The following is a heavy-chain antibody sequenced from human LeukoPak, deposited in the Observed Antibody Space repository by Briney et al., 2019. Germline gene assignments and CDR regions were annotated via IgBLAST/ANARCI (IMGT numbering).Heavy chain of an antibody. V-gene: IGHV1-69*04. J-gene: IGHJ6*02. CDR3: ASNLPEAYYYYGMDV. CDR2: IIPILGIA. CDR1: GGTFSSYA. Sequence: SVKVSCKASGGTFSSYAISWVGQAPGQGLEWMGRIIPILGIANYAQKFQGRVTITADKSTSTAYMELSSLRSEDTAVYYCASNLPEAYYYYGMDVWGQGTAVTVSS.